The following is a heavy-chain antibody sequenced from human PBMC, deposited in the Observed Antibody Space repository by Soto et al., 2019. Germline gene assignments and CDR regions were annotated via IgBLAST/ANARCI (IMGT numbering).Heavy chain of an antibody. CDR1: GFAFSSSA. V-gene: IGHV3-23*01. CDR3: AKWPPSPKMGVTSH. J-gene: IGHJ4*02. CDR2: ITVACGGT. Sequence: EVLLLESGGDLVQPGGSLRLSCAASGFAFSSSAMAWVRQAPGKGLQWVSAITVACGGTYYADSVKGRFTISRDNSKNTLSLQMNSLSAEDTALYFCAKWPPSPKMGVTSHWGQGTLVSVSS. D-gene: IGHD1-26*01.